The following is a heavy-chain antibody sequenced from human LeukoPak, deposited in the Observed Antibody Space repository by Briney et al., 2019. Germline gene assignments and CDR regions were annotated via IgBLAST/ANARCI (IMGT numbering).Heavy chain of an antibody. J-gene: IGHJ6*02. CDR3: AREGYYGSGSYLPYYYYYGMDV. CDR1: GFTFSSYA. CDR2: ISYDGSNK. V-gene: IGHV3-30*04. Sequence: PGGSLRLSCAASGFTFSSYAMHWVRQAPGKGLEWVAVISYDGSNKYYADSVKGRFTISRDNSKNTLYLQMNSLRAEDTAVYYCAREGYYGSGSYLPYYYYYGMDVWGQGTTVTVSS. D-gene: IGHD3-10*01.